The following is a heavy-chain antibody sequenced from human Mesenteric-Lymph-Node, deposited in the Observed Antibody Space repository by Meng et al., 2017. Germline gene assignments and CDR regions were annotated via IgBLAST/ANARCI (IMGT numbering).Heavy chain of an antibody. CDR1: GGSISSSSYY. D-gene: IGHD4-11*01. Sequence: GSLRLSCTVSGGSISSSSYYWGWIRQPPGKGLEWIGEINHSGSTYYNPSLKSRVTISVDTSKNQFSLKLSSVTAADTAVYYCARCPMDYSNYADYWGQGTLVTGSS. CDR2: INHSGST. J-gene: IGHJ4*02. V-gene: IGHV4-39*07. CDR3: ARCPMDYSNYADY.